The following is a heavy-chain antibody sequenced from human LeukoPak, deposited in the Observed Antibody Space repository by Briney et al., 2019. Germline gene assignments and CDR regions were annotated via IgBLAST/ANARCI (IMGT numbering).Heavy chain of an antibody. CDR3: AREGWGYNDGRGSFDY. V-gene: IGHV4-39*02. CDR2: IYYSGST. J-gene: IGHJ4*02. CDR1: GRSISSRSHH. D-gene: IGHD3-22*01. Sequence: SETLSLTCTVSGRSISSRSHHWGWIRQPPGKGLEWIGNIYYSGSTFYNPSLKSRVTISVDTSQEQFSLKLSSVTAADTAVYYCAREGWGYNDGRGSFDYWGQGTLVTVSS.